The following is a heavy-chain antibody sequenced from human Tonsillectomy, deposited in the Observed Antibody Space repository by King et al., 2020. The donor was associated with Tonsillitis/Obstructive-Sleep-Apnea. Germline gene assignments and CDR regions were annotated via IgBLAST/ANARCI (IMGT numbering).Heavy chain of an antibody. CDR1: GYTLNSYD. CDR2: VSTYNGNT. J-gene: IGHJ4*02. CDR3: ARGTYFDS. V-gene: IGHV1-18*01. Sequence: QLVQSGAEVKKPGASVKVSCKTSGYTLNSYDITWVRQAPGQGLEWMGWVSTYNGNTNYAQKLQGRVTMTTDTSTSTAYMELRSLRSDDTAVYYCARGTYFDSWGQGTLVTVSS. D-gene: IGHD3/OR15-3a*01.